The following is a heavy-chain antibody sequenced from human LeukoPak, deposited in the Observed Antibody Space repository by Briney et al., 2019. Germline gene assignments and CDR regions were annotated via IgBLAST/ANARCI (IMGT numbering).Heavy chain of an antibody. Sequence: GASVKVSCKASGYTFTSYYMHWVRQAPGQGLEWMGIINPSGGSTGYAQKFQGRVTMTRDTSTSTVYMELSSLRSEDTAVYYCAGEKRYCSGGSCSRFDPWGQGTLVTVSS. D-gene: IGHD2-15*01. V-gene: IGHV1-46*01. CDR1: GYTFTSYY. CDR3: AGEKRYCSGGSCSRFDP. CDR2: INPSGGST. J-gene: IGHJ5*02.